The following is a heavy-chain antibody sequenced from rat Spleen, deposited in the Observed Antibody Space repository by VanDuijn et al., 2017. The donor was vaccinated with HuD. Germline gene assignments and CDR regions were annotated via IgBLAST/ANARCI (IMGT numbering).Heavy chain of an antibody. D-gene: IGHD4-4*01. CDR1: GFTFSNYY. V-gene: IGHV5-25*01. Sequence: EVQLVESGGGLVQPGRSLKLSCAASGFTFSNYYMAWVCQAPKKGLEWVASISIGGSSTYYRDSVKGRFSISRDDAKSTLYLQMDSLRSEDTATYYCARRGNSVYWNFDFWGPGTMVTVSS. CDR3: ARRGNSVYWNFDF. CDR2: ISIGGSST. J-gene: IGHJ1*01.